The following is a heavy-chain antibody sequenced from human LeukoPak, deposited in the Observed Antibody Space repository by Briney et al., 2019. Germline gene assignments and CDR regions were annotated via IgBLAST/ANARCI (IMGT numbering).Heavy chain of an antibody. D-gene: IGHD4-23*01. CDR1: GGSFSGYY. Sequence: SETLSLTCAVYGGSFSGYYWSWIRQPPGKWLEWIGKINHSGSTNYNPSLKSRVTISVDTSKNQFSLKLSSVTAADTAVYYCARTQLQLALRWSRDFWGQGALVTVSS. V-gene: IGHV4-34*01. CDR3: ARTQLQLALRWSRDF. J-gene: IGHJ4*02. CDR2: INHSGST.